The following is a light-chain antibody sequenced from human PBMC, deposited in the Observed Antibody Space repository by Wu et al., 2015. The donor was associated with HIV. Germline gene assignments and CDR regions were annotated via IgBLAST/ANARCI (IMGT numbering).Light chain of an antibody. V-gene: IGKV3-20*01. CDR3: HHVM. J-gene: IGKJ1*01. CDR1: HILSSNY. CDR2: GAS. Sequence: IVLTQSPDTLSLSPGQRATLSCRASHILSSNYLAWYQQRPGRAPRLLIYGASSRATGIPDRFSGSGSATEFTLTINRLEPEDFAVYYCHHVMFGQGTRVDIK.